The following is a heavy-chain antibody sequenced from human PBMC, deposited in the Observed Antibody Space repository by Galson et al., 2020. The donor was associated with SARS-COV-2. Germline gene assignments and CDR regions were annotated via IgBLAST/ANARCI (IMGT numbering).Heavy chain of an antibody. V-gene: IGHV3-11*04. J-gene: IGHJ4*02. D-gene: IGHD3-10*01. CDR1: GGTFSDYY. CDR3: ATYGSGNSFDACEF. CDR2: ISDDATTL. Sequence: NSGRSLRLSCADSGGTFSDYYMTWNSQAPGKGLEWHSYISDDATTLYYAETVQGRFTISRDNSKNLLFLQMNNLRAEDTAVYYCATYGSGNSFDACEFWCQGPLVTVAS.